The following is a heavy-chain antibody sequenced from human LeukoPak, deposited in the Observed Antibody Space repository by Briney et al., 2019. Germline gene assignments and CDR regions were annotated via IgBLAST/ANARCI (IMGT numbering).Heavy chain of an antibody. CDR2: INPNSGGT. J-gene: IGHJ3*02. CDR1: GYTFTGYY. Sequence: GASVKVSCKASGYTFTGYYMHWVRQAPGQGLEWMGWINPNSGGTNYAQKFQGRVTMTRDTSISTAYMELSRLRSDDTAVYYCARDVHPLLGLMIVAKDAFDIWGQGTMVTVSS. D-gene: IGHD3-22*01. V-gene: IGHV1-2*02. CDR3: ARDVHPLLGLMIVAKDAFDI.